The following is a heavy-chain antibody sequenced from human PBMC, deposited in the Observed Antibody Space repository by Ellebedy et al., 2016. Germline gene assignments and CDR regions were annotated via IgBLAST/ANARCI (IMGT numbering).Heavy chain of an antibody. D-gene: IGHD1-20*01. CDR2: IRSKANSYAT. Sequence: GGSLRLXXAVSGFTFSGSAMHWVRQASGKGLEWVGRIRSKANSYATEYAASVKGRFTISRDDSKSTAYLQMNSLKTEDTAVYYCTRSITGVTAHFDTGAREPWSPSPQ. J-gene: IGHJ4*02. V-gene: IGHV3-73*01. CDR3: TRSITGVTAHFDT. CDR1: GFTFSGSA.